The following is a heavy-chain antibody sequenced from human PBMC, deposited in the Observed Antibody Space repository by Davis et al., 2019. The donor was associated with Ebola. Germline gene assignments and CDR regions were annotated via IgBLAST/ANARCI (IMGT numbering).Heavy chain of an antibody. CDR3: ARFEVRGVIRFYYYGMDV. J-gene: IGHJ6*02. Sequence: GESLKISCAASGFTFSSYEMNWVRQAPGKGLEWVSYISSSGSTIYYADSVKGRFTISRDNAKNSLYLQMNSLRAEDTAVYYCARFEVRGVIRFYYYGMDVWGQGTTVTVSS. CDR2: ISSSGSTI. D-gene: IGHD3-10*01. CDR1: GFTFSSYE. V-gene: IGHV3-48*03.